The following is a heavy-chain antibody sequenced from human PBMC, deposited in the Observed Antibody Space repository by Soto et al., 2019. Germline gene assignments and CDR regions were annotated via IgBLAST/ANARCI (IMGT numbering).Heavy chain of an antibody. CDR3: ARGVLLATVINYFDY. V-gene: IGHV4-34*01. CDR2: INHSGST. Sequence: SETLSLTCAVYGGSFSGYYWSWIRQPPGKELEWIGEINHSGSTNYNPSLKSRVTISVDTSNNQFSLKMSSVTAADTAVYYCARGVLLATVINYFDYWGQGPLVTVSS. CDR1: GGSFSGYY. J-gene: IGHJ4*02. D-gene: IGHD4-4*01.